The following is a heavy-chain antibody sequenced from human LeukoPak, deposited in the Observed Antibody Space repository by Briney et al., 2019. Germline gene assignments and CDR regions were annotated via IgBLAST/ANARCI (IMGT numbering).Heavy chain of an antibody. D-gene: IGHD3-10*01. Sequence: PSETLSLTCTVSAGSISSYYWTWIRQPPGKGLEWIGYIYYSGSTYYNPSLKSRVTISVDTSKNQFSLKLNSVTATDTAVYYCARHYGPWGQGTLVTVSS. V-gene: IGHV4-59*08. CDR1: AGSISSYY. CDR2: IYYSGST. J-gene: IGHJ4*02. CDR3: ARHYGP.